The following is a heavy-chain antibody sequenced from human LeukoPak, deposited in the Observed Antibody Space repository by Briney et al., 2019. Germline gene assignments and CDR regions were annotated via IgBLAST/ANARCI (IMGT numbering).Heavy chain of an antibody. J-gene: IGHJ5*02. CDR1: GGSFSGYY. CDR3: ARTRTTVRFDP. CDR2: INHSGST. D-gene: IGHD4-11*01. Sequence: SETLSLTCAVYGGSFSGYYWSWIRQPPGKGLEWIGEINHSGSTNYNPSVKRRVTISVDTSKNQFSLKLSSVTAADTAVYYCARTRTTVRFDPWGQGTMVTVSS. V-gene: IGHV4-34*01.